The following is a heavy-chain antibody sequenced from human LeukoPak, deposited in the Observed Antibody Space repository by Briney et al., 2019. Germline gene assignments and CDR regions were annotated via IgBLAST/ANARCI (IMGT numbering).Heavy chain of an antibody. CDR1: GFTFTSYW. J-gene: IGHJ4*02. V-gene: IGHV3-74*01. CDR2: INPDGSRT. CDR3: ARELPREVTLDY. Sequence: AGGSLRLSCAPSGFTFTSYWMHWVRQAPGKGLVWVSNINPDGSRTAYADFGKGRFTISRDNAKNTLYLQRNSLRDEGTAVYYCARELPREVTLDYWGQRTLVTVSS. D-gene: IGHD2-21*02.